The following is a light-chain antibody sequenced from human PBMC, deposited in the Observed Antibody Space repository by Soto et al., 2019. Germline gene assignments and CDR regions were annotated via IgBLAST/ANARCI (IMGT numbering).Light chain of an antibody. Sequence: DIQMTQSPSTLSASIGDRVTITCRASQSIDIWLAWYQQKPGKAPKVLIWDASSLQRGVPSRCSGSGSGTEFTLTISSLQPDDFATYYCQQYNGYSTWTFGQGTKVDIK. CDR2: DAS. CDR1: QSIDIW. V-gene: IGKV1-5*01. J-gene: IGKJ1*01. CDR3: QQYNGYSTWT.